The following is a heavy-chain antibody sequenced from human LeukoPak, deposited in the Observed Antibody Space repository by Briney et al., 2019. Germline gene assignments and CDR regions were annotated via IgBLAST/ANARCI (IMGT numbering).Heavy chain of an antibody. J-gene: IGHJ4*02. Sequence: GGSLRLSCEASGFTLRTYGMAWVRQAPGKGPEWVSCISSSGGDTHYSESARGRFTISRDNSKNKMYLHMKSLRVEDTAVYYWVKDSGRTSSWSFDHWGQGTLVTVSS. CDR1: GFTLRTYG. D-gene: IGHD1-26*01. CDR3: VKDSGRTSSWSFDH. V-gene: IGHV3-23*01. CDR2: ISSSGGDT.